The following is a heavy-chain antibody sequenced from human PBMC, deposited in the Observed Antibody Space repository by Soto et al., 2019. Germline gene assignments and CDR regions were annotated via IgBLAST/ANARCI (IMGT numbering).Heavy chain of an antibody. CDR2: ISYDGSNK. CDR1: GFTFSSYG. Sequence: GGSLRLSCAASGFTFSSYGMHWVRQAPGKGLEWVAVISYDGSNKYYADSVKGRFTISRDNSKNTLYLQMNSLRAEDTAVYYCAIYLSMLLGWGEDYYGMDVWGQGTTVTVSS. D-gene: IGHD2-15*01. CDR3: AIYLSMLLGWGEDYYGMDV. V-gene: IGHV3-30*03. J-gene: IGHJ6*02.